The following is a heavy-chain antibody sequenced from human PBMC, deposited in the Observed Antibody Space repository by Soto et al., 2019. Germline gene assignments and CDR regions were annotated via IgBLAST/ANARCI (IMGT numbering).Heavy chain of an antibody. CDR1: GDSIGHYY. CDR2: INHSGST. D-gene: IGHD3-22*01. J-gene: IGHJ4*01. CDR3: ARLGDYYQAFDY. V-gene: IGHV4-34*01. Sequence: PSETLSLTCAVSGDSIGHYYWSWIRQPPGKGLEWIGEINHSGSTNYNPSLKSRVTISVDTSKNQFSLKLSSVTAADTAVYYCARLGDYYQAFDYWGQGTQVTVSS.